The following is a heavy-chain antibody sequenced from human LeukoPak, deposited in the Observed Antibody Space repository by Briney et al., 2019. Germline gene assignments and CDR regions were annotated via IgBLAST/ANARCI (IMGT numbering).Heavy chain of an antibody. CDR2: IDSSDSSGPAV. Sequence: PGGSLRLSCVASGFTFSYHEMSWVRQAPGKGLEWISYIDSSDSSGPAVSYADSVKGRFTISRDNAKNSLHLQMNSLRTEDTAVYFCAKFEGATIPGWFDDYWGQGILVTVSS. CDR1: GFTFSYHE. D-gene: IGHD3-10*01. CDR3: AKFEGATIPGWFDDY. J-gene: IGHJ4*02. V-gene: IGHV3-48*03.